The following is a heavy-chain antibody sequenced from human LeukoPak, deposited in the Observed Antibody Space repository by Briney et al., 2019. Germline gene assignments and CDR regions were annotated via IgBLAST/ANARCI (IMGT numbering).Heavy chain of an antibody. CDR2: VYTSGST. CDR3: ARGGVVVPAAPGWFDP. J-gene: IGHJ5*02. D-gene: IGHD2-2*01. Sequence: PSETLSLTCTVSGGSISSYYWSWIRQPAGKGLEWIGRVYTSGSTNYNPSLQSRVTMSVDTSKNQFSLKLSSVTAADTAVYYCARGGVVVPAAPGWFDPWGQGTLVTVSS. V-gene: IGHV4-4*07. CDR1: GGSISSYY.